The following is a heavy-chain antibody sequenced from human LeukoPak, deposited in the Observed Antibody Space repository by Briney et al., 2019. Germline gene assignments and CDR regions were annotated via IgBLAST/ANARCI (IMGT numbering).Heavy chain of an antibody. CDR1: GGSFSGYY. J-gene: IGHJ4*02. CDR3: ARVSYCSSTSCSYYFDY. CDR2: INHSGST. D-gene: IGHD2-2*01. Sequence: PSETLSLTCAVYGGSFSGYYWSWIRQPPGKGLEWIGEINHSGSTNYNPSLKSRVTISVDTSKNQFSLKLSSVTAADTAVYYCARVSYCSSTSCSYYFDYWGQGTLVTVSS. V-gene: IGHV4-34*01.